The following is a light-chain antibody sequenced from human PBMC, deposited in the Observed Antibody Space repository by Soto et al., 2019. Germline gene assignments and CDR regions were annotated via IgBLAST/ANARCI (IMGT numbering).Light chain of an antibody. J-gene: IGKJ3*01. CDR2: GAS. V-gene: IGKV3-20*01. Sequence: EIVLTQSPGTLSLSPGERATLSCRASQSVSSSYLAWYQQKPGQAPRLLIYGASSRATGIPDRFSGSGSGPDFTLTISRLEPQDFAVYYCQQYGSSRVTFGPGTKVHI. CDR1: QSVSSSY. CDR3: QQYGSSRVT.